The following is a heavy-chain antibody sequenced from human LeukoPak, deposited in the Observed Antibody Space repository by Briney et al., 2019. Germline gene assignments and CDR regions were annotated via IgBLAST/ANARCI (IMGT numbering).Heavy chain of an antibody. Sequence: GGSLRLSCAASGFTFSGYAMTWVRQAPGKGLEWVSSITGSGDYTYYMDSVKGRFTISRDNSKNILYLQMNSLRGEDTALYYCAKDGLYYDGSAHVYYFDYWGQGTLVAVSS. V-gene: IGHV3-23*01. CDR3: AKDGLYYDGSAHVYYFDY. D-gene: IGHD3-22*01. CDR2: ITGSGDYT. J-gene: IGHJ4*02. CDR1: GFTFSGYA.